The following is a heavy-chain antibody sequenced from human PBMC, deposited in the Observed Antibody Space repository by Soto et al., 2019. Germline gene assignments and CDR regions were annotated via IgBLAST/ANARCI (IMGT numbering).Heavy chain of an antibody. CDR2: IYHSGST. CDR3: ARDQLEGNGFAP. V-gene: IGHV4-30-2*01. Sequence: FLPLPLPYTVSYGSIGIRSYHWNCIRQPPGKGLEWIGYIYHSGSTLYNPSLKSRVTISVDKSKNQFSLKLTSVTAADTAVYYCARDQLEGNGFAPRGQGTMVLVFS. D-gene: IGHD1-1*01. CDR1: YGSIGIRSYH. J-gene: IGHJ5*02.